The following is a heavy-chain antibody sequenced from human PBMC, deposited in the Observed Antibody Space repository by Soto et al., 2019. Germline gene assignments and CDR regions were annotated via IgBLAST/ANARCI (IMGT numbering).Heavy chain of an antibody. CDR1: GGSMTSSNW. D-gene: IGHD1-26*01. V-gene: IGHV4-4*02. Sequence: SEPLSLTCTVSGGSMTSSNWWNWVRQSPGKGLEWIGEAHHSGRTNYNPSLKSRVTISVDKSKNHFSLKLSSVTAADTAVYYCARSEATGLDYWGQGTLVTVSS. CDR2: AHHSGRT. J-gene: IGHJ4*02. CDR3: ARSEATGLDY.